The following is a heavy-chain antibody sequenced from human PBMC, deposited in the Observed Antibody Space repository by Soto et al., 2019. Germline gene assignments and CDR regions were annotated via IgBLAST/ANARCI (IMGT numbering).Heavy chain of an antibody. D-gene: IGHD2-2*01. J-gene: IGHJ5*02. V-gene: IGHV4-31*03. CDR1: GGSISSGGYY. CDR3: ARARYNDDIVVVPAANNWFDP. CDR2: IYYSGST. Sequence: PSETLSLTCTVSGGSISSGGYYWSWIRQHPGKGLEWIGYIYYSGSTYYNPSLKSRVTISVDTSKNQFSLKLSSVTAADTAVYYCARARYNDDIVVVPAANNWFDPWGQGTLVTVSS.